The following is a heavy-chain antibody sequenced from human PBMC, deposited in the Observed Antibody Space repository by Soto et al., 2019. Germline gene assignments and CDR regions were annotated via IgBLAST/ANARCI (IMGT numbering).Heavy chain of an antibody. Sequence: GGSLRLSCAASGFTISRYVMHWVRQAPGKGLEWVTVIWYDGSNKDYADYVKGRFTISRDNSKNTLYLQMNSLRDEDTAVYYCCREVQTNWFDPWGQGTLVTVSS. J-gene: IGHJ5*02. D-gene: IGHD3-10*01. CDR1: GFTISRYV. CDR3: CREVQTNWFDP. CDR2: IWYDGSNK. V-gene: IGHV3-33*01.